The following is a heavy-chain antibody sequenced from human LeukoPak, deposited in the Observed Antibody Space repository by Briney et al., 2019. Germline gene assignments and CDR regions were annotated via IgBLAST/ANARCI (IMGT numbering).Heavy chain of an antibody. V-gene: IGHV3-21*06. CDR2: ISGLSKYI. CDR3: AREPSGWYVDY. Sequence: GGSLRLSCAASGLTFSDFSMNWVRQAPGKGLEWVSYISGLSKYIKYADSVKGRFTISRDNAKNSVYLQMNSLRAEDTAVYFCAREPSGWYVDYWGQGTLVTVSS. CDR1: GLTFSDFS. J-gene: IGHJ4*02. D-gene: IGHD6-19*01.